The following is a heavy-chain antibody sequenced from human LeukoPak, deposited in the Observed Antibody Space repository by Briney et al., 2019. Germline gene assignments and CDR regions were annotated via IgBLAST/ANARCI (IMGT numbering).Heavy chain of an antibody. CDR3: ARGWSVYCSSTSCYLFDY. CDR1: GGSFSGYY. D-gene: IGHD2-2*01. J-gene: IGHJ4*02. Sequence: PSETLSLTCAVYGGSFSGYYWSWIRQPPGKGLEWIGEINHSGSANYNPSLKSRVTISVDTSKNQFSLKLSSVTAADTAVYYCARGWSVYCSSTSCYLFDYWGQGTLVTVSS. CDR2: INHSGSA. V-gene: IGHV4-34*01.